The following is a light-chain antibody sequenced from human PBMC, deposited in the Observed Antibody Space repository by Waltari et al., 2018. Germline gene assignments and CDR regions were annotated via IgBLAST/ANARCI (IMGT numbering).Light chain of an antibody. CDR1: SSDVGCYNY. CDR2: DVS. J-gene: IGLJ2*01. Sequence: QSALTPPASVSGSPGQSITISCTGTSSDVGCYNYVSWYQQHPGKAPKLMIYDVSNRPSGVSNRFSGSKSGNTASLTISGLQAEDEADYYCSSYTSSSIVVFGGGTKLTVL. V-gene: IGLV2-14*03. CDR3: SSYTSSSIVV.